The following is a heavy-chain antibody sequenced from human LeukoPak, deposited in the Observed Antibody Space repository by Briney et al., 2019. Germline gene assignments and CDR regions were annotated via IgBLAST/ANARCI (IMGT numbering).Heavy chain of an antibody. CDR2: ISYDGSNK. CDR3: ARDQTPSSGWQQGRDY. J-gene: IGHJ4*02. V-gene: IGHV3-30-3*01. Sequence: QPGGSLRLSCAASGFTFSSYAMHWVRQAPGKGLEWVAVISYDGSNKYYADSVKGRFTISRDNSKNTLYLQMNSLRAEDTAVYYCARDQTPSSGWQQGRDYWGQGTLVTVSS. D-gene: IGHD3-22*01. CDR1: GFTFSSYA.